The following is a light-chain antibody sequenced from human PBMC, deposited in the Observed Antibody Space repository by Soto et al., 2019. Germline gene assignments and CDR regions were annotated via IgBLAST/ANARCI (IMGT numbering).Light chain of an antibody. J-gene: IGLJ1*01. CDR1: SPNIGSTYD. CDR3: QSYDDSLSVHYV. V-gene: IGLV1-40*01. CDR2: GNT. Sequence: QSVLTQPHSVSGAPGQRVTISCTGSSPNIGSTYDVQWYQQLPGTAPKLLIHGNTDRPSGVPDRFSGSKSGTSASLAITGLQADDEADYYCQSYDDSLSVHYVFGTGTKVTVL.